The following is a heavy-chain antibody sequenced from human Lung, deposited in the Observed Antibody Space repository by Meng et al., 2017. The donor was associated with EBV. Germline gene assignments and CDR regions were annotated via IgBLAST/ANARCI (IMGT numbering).Heavy chain of an antibody. CDR1: VYTFTDFF. Sequence: QAQLVLVGPGVMQPRASLMMSCRTSVYTFTDFFFPWVRRAPGQGLEWLGTINCYTSGTAYARKFQGRITLTRDTSTTTVYMDLGSLGSGDTAFYYCAREKSPGHFDYCGQGILVTVSS. CDR3: AREKSPGHFDY. J-gene: IGHJ4*02. V-gene: IGHV1-46*01. CDR2: INCYTSGT.